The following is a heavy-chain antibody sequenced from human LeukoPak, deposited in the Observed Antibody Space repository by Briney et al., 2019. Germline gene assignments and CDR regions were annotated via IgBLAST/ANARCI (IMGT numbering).Heavy chain of an antibody. CDR1: GFTFSTYA. J-gene: IGHJ4*02. Sequence: GGSLRLSCAASGFTFSTYAMSWVRQAPGKGLEWVSTISGSDGSTYYAESVKGRSTISRDNSKNTLYLQMNSLRAEDTAVYYCAKKDDCGGWVYLDYWGQGTLVTVSS. V-gene: IGHV3-23*01. CDR3: AKKDDCGGWVYLDY. D-gene: IGHD4-23*01. CDR2: ISGSDGST.